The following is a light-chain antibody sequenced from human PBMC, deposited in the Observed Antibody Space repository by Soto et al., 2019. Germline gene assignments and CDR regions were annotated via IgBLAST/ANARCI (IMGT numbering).Light chain of an antibody. CDR2: AVS. J-gene: IGKJ2*01. CDR3: QQLNGSPYT. V-gene: IGKV1-9*01. Sequence: DIQLTQSPSFMSASVGDRVTITCRASQGLSTYLAWYQQKPGKAPKLLLYAVSTLQSGVPSRFSGSGSGTEFTLTISSLHPEDYATYFCQQLNGSPYTFGQGTKLEIK. CDR1: QGLSTY.